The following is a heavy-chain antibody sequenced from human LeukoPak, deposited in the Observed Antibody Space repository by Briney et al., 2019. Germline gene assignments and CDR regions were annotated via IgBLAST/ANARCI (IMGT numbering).Heavy chain of an antibody. CDR1: GYTLTELS. J-gene: IGHJ4*02. V-gene: IGHV1-24*01. CDR3: ATTFVVVPAAILPFDY. CDR2: FDPEDGET. D-gene: IGHD2-2*01. Sequence: ASVKVSCKVSGYTLTELSMHWVRQAPGKGLEWMGGFDPEDGETIYAQKFQGRVTMTEDTSTDTAYMELSSLRSEDTAVYYCATTFVVVPAAILPFDYWGQGTLVTVSS.